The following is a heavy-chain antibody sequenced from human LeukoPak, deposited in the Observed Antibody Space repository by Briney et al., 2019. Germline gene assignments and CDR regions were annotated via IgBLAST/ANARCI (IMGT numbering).Heavy chain of an antibody. Sequence: PGGSLRLSCAASGFTFSSYEMNWVRQAPGKGLEWVSYISSSGSTIYYADSVKGRFTISRDNAENSLYLQMNSLRAEDTAVYYCAREDCSSSSCYLAVYGLDVWGQGTTVTVSS. CDR3: AREDCSSSSCYLAVYGLDV. V-gene: IGHV3-48*03. CDR2: ISSSGSTI. J-gene: IGHJ6*02. D-gene: IGHD2-2*01. CDR1: GFTFSSYE.